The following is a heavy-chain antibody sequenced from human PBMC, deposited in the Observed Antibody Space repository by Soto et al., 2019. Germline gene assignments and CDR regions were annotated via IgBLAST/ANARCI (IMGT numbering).Heavy chain of an antibody. V-gene: IGHV4-39*01. Sequence: AETLSLTCTVSGVSITTTSYYWGWIRQPPGKGLEWIGSVYFSGTTYYNPSLKSRVTISVDTSKNHFSLRLSSVTAADTAIYYCARHGSYWGQGTLVTVSS. J-gene: IGHJ4*02. CDR1: GVSITTTSYY. CDR3: ARHGSY. CDR2: VYFSGTT.